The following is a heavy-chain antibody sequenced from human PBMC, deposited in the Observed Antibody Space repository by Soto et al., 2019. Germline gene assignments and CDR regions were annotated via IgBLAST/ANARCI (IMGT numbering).Heavy chain of an antibody. CDR2: ISAYNGNR. Sequence: QVPLVQSGAEVKKPGASVTVSCKTSGYAPTNYDIGWVRQAPGQGLEWMGWISAYNGNRNSAQKLQGSLTMTTDTSTKPAYMELRRLRSDDTAVYYCTRAIYRGATYYAFDTRGQGTLVTGSS. J-gene: IGHJ4*02. CDR3: TRAIYRGATYYAFDT. CDR1: GYAPTNYD. V-gene: IGHV1-18*01. D-gene: IGHD1-26*01.